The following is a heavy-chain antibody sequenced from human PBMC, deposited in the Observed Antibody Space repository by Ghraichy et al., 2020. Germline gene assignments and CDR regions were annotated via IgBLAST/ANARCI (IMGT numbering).Heavy chain of an antibody. Sequence: SETLSLTCAVSGGSISSGGYSWSWIRQPPGKGLEWIGYIYHSGSTYYNPSLKSRVTISVDRSKNQFSLKLSSVTAADTAVYYCARQLGYCSGGSCQPYGMDVWGQGTTVTVSS. CDR3: ARQLGYCSGGSCQPYGMDV. V-gene: IGHV4-30-2*01. D-gene: IGHD2-15*01. CDR1: GGSISSGGYS. J-gene: IGHJ6*02. CDR2: IYHSGST.